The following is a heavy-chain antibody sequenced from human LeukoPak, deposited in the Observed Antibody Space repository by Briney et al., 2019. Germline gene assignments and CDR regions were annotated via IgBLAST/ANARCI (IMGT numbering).Heavy chain of an antibody. CDR1: GFTFRSYD. CDR3: ARDPIDY. CDR2: ISSSSSYT. J-gene: IGHJ4*02. Sequence: PGGSLRLSCAASGFTFRSYDMNWVRQAPGKGLEWVSSISSSSSYTYYADSVKGRFTISRDNAKNSLYLQMNSLRAEDTAVYYCARDPIDYWGQGTLITVSS. V-gene: IGHV3-21*01.